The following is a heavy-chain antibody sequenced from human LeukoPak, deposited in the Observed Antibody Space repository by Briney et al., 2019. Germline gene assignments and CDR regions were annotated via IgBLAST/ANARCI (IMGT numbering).Heavy chain of an antibody. Sequence: ASVKVSCKASGYTFTSYYMHWVRQAPGQGLEWMGIINPSGGSTSYAQKFQGRVTITADKSTSTAYMELSSLRSEDTVVYYCASLHKLRNVWGKGTTVTVSS. CDR2: INPSGGST. CDR3: ASLHKLRNV. CDR1: GYTFTSYY. D-gene: IGHD4-17*01. V-gene: IGHV1-46*01. J-gene: IGHJ6*04.